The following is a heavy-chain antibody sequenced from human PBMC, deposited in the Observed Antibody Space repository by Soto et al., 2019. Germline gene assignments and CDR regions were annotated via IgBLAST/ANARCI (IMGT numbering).Heavy chain of an antibody. CDR3: ARLLGFGELFDYYYFDY. J-gene: IGHJ4*02. Sequence: GESLKISCMGSGYKVSTWHNFTSYWIAWVRQMPGEGLEWMGIIYPGDSDTRYSPSFQGQVTISADKSINSVYLQWSSLKASDTATYYCARLLGFGELFDYYYFDYWGQGTLVTVS. V-gene: IGHV5-51*01. D-gene: IGHD3-10*01. CDR1: GYKVSTWHNFTSYW. CDR2: IYPGDSDT.